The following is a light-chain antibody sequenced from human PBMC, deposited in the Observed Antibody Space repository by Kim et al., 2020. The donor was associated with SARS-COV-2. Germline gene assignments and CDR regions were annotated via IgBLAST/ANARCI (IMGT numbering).Light chain of an antibody. V-gene: IGKV3-20*01. CDR1: QSVTSNY. CDR2: GAS. Sequence: PPGERAAVSCRDSQSVTSNYLAWYQQKPGQAPRLLIYGASSRATGIPDRFSGSGSETDFTLTISRLDPEDFAVYYCQQYGSSPLTFGGGTKVDIK. CDR3: QQYGSSPLT. J-gene: IGKJ4*01.